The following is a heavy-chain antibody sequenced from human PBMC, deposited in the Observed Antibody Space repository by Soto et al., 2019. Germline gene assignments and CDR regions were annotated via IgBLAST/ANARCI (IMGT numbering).Heavy chain of an antibody. J-gene: IGHJ4*02. CDR1: GYTFTSYA. CDR2: INAGNGNT. V-gene: IGHV1-3*01. Sequence: GASVKVSCKASGYTFTSYAMHWVRQAPGQRLEWMGWINAGNGNTKYSQKFQGRVTITRDTSASTAYMELSSLRSEDTAVYYCARGTRSSIFDYWGQGTLVTVSS. D-gene: IGHD4-17*01. CDR3: ARGTRSSIFDY.